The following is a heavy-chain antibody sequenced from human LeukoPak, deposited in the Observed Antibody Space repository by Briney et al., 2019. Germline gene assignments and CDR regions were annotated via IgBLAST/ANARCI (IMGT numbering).Heavy chain of an antibody. J-gene: IGHJ4*02. D-gene: IGHD3-10*01. V-gene: IGHV3-33*08. CDR3: ARDNGVGSGGFSPRRPLDF. Sequence: GRSRRLSCAASGFTFSSHGMHWVRQAPGKGLEWVAVIWYDGSNKYYADSVKGRFTISRDNSKNTLYLQMNSLRAEDTAVYYCARDNGVGSGGFSPRRPLDFWGQGTLVTVSS. CDR2: IWYDGSNK. CDR1: GFTFSSHG.